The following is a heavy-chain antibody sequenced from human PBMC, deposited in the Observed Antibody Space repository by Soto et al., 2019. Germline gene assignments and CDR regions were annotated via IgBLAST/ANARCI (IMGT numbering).Heavy chain of an antibody. J-gene: IGHJ4*02. CDR2: FIHSGNS. D-gene: IGHD1-26*01. Sequence: QVQLQQWGAGLLKPSETLSLTCAVYGGSLSGYYWSWIRQPPGKALEWIGEFIHSGNSSYNPSLNSRVTVTGDTSKNQLYLNLSSVTAVDTAMDYCARHHVRGQTILGAAEFWGQGTLVTVSS. V-gene: IGHV4-34*12. CDR1: GGSLSGYY. CDR3: ARHHVRGQTILGAAEF.